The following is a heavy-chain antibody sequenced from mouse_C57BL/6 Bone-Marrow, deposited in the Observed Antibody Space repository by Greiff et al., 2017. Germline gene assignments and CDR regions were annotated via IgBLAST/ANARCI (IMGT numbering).Heavy chain of an antibody. D-gene: IGHD1-1*01. V-gene: IGHV5-12*01. CDR1: GFTFSDYY. CDR2: ISNGGGST. J-gene: IGHJ2*01. Sequence: EVQLQESGGGLVQPGGSLKLSCAASGFTFSDYYMYWVRQTPEKRLEWVAYISNGGGSTYYPDTVKGRFTISRDNAKHTRYLQMSRLKSEDPAMYYCARGDYYGNYFDNWGQGTTLTVSS. CDR3: ARGDYYGNYFDN.